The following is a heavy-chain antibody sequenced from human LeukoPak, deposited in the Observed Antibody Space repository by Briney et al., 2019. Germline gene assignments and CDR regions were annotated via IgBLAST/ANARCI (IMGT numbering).Heavy chain of an antibody. CDR3: ARGSIVEVPEANAFDI. Sequence: ASVKVSCKASGYTFTGYYLHWVRQAPGQGLEWMGWISPNSGGTKFAQKFQGRVTMTRDTSISTAYMELSGLRSDDTALFYCARGSIVEVPEANAFDIWGQGTLLTVSS. CDR2: ISPNSGGT. CDR1: GYTFTGYY. D-gene: IGHD2-2*01. V-gene: IGHV1-2*02. J-gene: IGHJ3*02.